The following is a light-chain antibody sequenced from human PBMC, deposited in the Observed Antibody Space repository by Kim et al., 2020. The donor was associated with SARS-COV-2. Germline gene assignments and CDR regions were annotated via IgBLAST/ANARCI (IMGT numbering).Light chain of an antibody. Sequence: DVQMTQSPSSLSASVGDRVTITCQASQDISHSLNWYQQKPGKAPNLLIYDVSNLRTDVPSRFRGSGSGTDFTFTISSLQPEDTATYFCQQYRNLPYTFGQGTKLEIK. CDR2: DVS. CDR1: QDISHS. J-gene: IGKJ2*01. CDR3: QQYRNLPYT. V-gene: IGKV1-33*01.